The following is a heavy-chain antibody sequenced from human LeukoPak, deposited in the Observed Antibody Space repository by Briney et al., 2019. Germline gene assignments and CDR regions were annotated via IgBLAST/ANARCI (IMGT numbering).Heavy chain of an antibody. Sequence: SETLSLTCTVSGGSVSSGSYYWSWIRQPPGKGLEWIGYIYYSGSTNYNPSLKSRVTISVDKSKNQFSLKLSSVTAADTAVYYCARGPAGDFDYWGQGTLVTVSS. CDR1: GGSVSSGSYY. CDR2: IYYSGST. J-gene: IGHJ4*02. V-gene: IGHV4-61*01. D-gene: IGHD6-19*01. CDR3: ARGPAGDFDY.